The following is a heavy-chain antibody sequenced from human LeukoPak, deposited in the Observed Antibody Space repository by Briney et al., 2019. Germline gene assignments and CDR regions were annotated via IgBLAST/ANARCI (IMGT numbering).Heavy chain of an antibody. V-gene: IGHV3-30*04. Sequence: PGGSLRLSCAASGFTFSSYAMHWVRQAPGKGLEWVAVISYDGSNKYYADSVKGRFTISRDNSKNTLYLQMNSLRAEDTAVYYCVKLAEPNYYYYYMDVWGKGTTVTVSS. CDR2: ISYDGSNK. J-gene: IGHJ6*03. CDR3: VKLAEPNYYYYYMDV. CDR1: GFTFSSYA. D-gene: IGHD6-13*01.